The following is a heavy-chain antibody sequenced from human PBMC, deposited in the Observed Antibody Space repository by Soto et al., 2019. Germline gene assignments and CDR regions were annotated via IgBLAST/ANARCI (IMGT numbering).Heavy chain of an antibody. CDR2: IWYDGSNK. CDR1: GFTFSSYG. V-gene: IGHV3-33*01. Sequence: GGSLRLSCAASGFTFSSYGMHWVHQAPGKGLEWVAVIWYDGSNKYYADSVKGRFTISRDNSKNTLYLQMNSLRAEDTAVYYCARYQLGYSYGSCFDYWGQGTLVTVSS. J-gene: IGHJ4*02. CDR3: ARYQLGYSYGSCFDY. D-gene: IGHD5-18*01.